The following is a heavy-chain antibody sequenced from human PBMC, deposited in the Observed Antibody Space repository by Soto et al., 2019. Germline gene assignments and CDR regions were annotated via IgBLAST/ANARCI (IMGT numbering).Heavy chain of an antibody. CDR2: ISSSSSTI. Sequence: GGSLRLSCAASGFTFSSYSMNWVRQAPGKGLEWVSYISSSSSTIYYADSVKGRFTISRDNAKNSLYLQMNSLRDEDTAVYYCAREGRLRITMVRGALDPWGQGTLVTVSS. D-gene: IGHD3-10*01. CDR1: GFTFSSYS. V-gene: IGHV3-48*02. J-gene: IGHJ5*02. CDR3: AREGRLRITMVRGALDP.